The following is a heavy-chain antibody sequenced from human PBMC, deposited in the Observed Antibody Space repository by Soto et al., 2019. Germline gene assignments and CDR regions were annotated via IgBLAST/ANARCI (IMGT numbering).Heavy chain of an antibody. D-gene: IGHD3-22*01. CDR3: ARVFLPATQKYYYDSSGYYDY. J-gene: IGHJ4*02. V-gene: IGHV3-48*03. CDR1: GFTLVGYK. CDR2: ISSSGSTI. Sequence: EVQLVESGEALYRPEGPLRSPCQASGFTLVGYKLNWFRKAPGRGLGGFQTISSSGSTIYYADSVKGRFTISRDNAKNSLYLQMNSLRAEDTAVYYCARVFLPATQKYYYDSSGYYDYWGQGTLVTVSS.